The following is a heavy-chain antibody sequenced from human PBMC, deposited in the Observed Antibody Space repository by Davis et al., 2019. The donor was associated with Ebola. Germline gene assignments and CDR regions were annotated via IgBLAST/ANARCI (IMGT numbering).Heavy chain of an antibody. CDR3: ARDPPYDQGYDY. D-gene: IGHD3-22*01. CDR1: GDSVSSYTAA. J-gene: IGHJ4*02. Sequence: SQTLSLTCSISGDSVSSYTAAWNWLRQSPSRGLEWLGRTYYRSKWFVDYAVSVKSRMTINSDTSKNQFSLQLSSVTPEDTAVYYCARDPPYDQGYDYWGQGILVTVSS. CDR2: TYYRSKWFV. V-gene: IGHV6-1*01.